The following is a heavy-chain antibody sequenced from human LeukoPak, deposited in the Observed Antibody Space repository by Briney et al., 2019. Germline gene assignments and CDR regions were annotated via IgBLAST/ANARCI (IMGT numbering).Heavy chain of an antibody. CDR1: GFTFSSYT. V-gene: IGHV3-23*01. J-gene: IGHJ4*02. CDR3: AKGYYYGPGGYYFDL. D-gene: IGHD3-10*01. CDR2: IIGSDGST. Sequence: GGSLRLSCAASGFTFSSYTMSWVRQAPGKGLEWVSGIIGSDGSTYYADSVKGRFTISRDNSKNTLDLQMSSLRAEDTAVYYCAKGYYYGPGGYYFDLWGQGTLVTVSS.